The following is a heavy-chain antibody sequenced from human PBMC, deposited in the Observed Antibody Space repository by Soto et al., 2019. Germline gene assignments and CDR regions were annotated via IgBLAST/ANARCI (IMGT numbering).Heavy chain of an antibody. V-gene: IGHV4-31*03. CDR2: IYYSGST. CDR3: ARLGKKTGTTPNFDY. D-gene: IGHD1-1*01. J-gene: IGHJ4*02. Sequence: TLSLTCTVSGGSISSGGYYWSWIRQHPGKGLEWIGYIYYSGSTYYNPSLKSRVTISVDTSKNQFSLKLSSVTAADTAVYYCARLGKKTGTTPNFDYWGQGTLVTVSS. CDR1: GGSISSGGYY.